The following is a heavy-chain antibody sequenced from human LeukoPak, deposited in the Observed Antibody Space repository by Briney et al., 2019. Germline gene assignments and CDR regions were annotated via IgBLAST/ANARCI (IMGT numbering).Heavy chain of an antibody. CDR3: AAGQRGTYSSPLYYYYYYMDV. CDR2: IYHSGST. D-gene: IGHD2-15*01. CDR1: GGSFSGYY. Sequence: SETLSLTCAVYGGSFSGYYWSWIRQPPGKGLEWIGEIYHSGSTNYNPSLKSRVTISVDKSKNQFSLKLSSVTAADTAVYYCAAGQRGTYSSPLYYYYYYMDVWGKGTTVTVSS. J-gene: IGHJ6*03. V-gene: IGHV4-34*01.